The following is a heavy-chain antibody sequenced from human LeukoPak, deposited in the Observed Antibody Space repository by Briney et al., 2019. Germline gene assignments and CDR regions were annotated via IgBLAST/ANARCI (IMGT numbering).Heavy chain of an antibody. V-gene: IGHV3-53*01. Sequence: GGSLRLSCAASGFTVSRNFMSWVRQAPGKGPEWVSVIYSGGSIAYADAVKGRFTISRDNSKNMLYLQMNSLRAEDTAVYYCAAYYYGYWGQGTLVTASS. D-gene: IGHD3-10*01. CDR1: GFTVSRNF. J-gene: IGHJ4*02. CDR2: IYSGGSI. CDR3: AAYYYGY.